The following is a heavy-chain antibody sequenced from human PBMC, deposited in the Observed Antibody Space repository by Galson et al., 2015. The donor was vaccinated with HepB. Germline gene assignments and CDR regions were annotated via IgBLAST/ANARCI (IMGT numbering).Heavy chain of an antibody. CDR1: GYTFTSYG. D-gene: IGHD6-13*01. J-gene: IGHJ4*02. CDR3: ARAGSSSWSANFDS. CDR2: IIPYSDRT. V-gene: IGHV1-18*01. Sequence: SVKVSCKASGYTFTSYGIGWVRQAPGQELEWVGWIIPYSDRTKFAQKFQGRVSMTTDTSTTTAFLVLKNLRPDDTAIYYCARAGSSSWSANFDSWGQGTLVTVSS.